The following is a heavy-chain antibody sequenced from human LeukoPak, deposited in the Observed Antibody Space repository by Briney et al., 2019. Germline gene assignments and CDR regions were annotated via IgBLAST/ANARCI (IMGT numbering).Heavy chain of an antibody. CDR2: ISGSGGST. J-gene: IGHJ4*02. V-gene: IGHV3-23*01. Sequence: PGGSLRLSCAASGFTFSSYAMNWVRQAPGKGLEWVSSISGSGGSTYYADSVTGRFTISRDNSKNTLYLQMISLRAEDTAVYYCAKDPGRTGTTYRFDYWGQGILVTVSS. CDR3: AKDPGRTGTTYRFDY. D-gene: IGHD1-1*01. CDR1: GFTFSSYA.